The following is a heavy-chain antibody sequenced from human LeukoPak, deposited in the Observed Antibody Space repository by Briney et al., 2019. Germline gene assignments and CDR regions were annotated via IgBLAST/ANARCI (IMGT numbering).Heavy chain of an antibody. Sequence: PSETLSLTCAVSGGSFSGYYWSWIRQPPGKGLEWIGEINHSGSTNYNPSLKSRVTISVDTPKNQFSLKLSSVTAADTAVYYCARGLGTPPTPYYGSGIDYWGQGTLVTVSS. V-gene: IGHV4-34*01. D-gene: IGHD3-10*01. CDR1: GGSFSGYY. J-gene: IGHJ4*02. CDR3: ARGLGTPPTPYYGSGIDY. CDR2: INHSGST.